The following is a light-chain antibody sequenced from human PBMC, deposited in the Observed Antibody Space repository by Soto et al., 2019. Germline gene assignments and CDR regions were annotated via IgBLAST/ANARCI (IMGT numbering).Light chain of an antibody. J-gene: IGLJ2*01. Sequence: QSVLTQPASVSGSHGQSITISCTGTSSNVGSYDLVSWYQQHPGKAPKLLIYEVTKRPSGVSNRFSGSKSGNTASLTISGLQAEDEADYACCSYAASNTFIFGGGTQLTVL. CDR2: EVT. CDR1: SSNVGSYDL. V-gene: IGLV2-23*02. CDR3: CSYAASNTFI.